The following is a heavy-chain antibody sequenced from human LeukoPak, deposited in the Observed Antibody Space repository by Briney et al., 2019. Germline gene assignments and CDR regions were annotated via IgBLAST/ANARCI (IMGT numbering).Heavy chain of an antibody. CDR1: GFTFNNYA. D-gene: IGHD4-17*01. Sequence: GGSLRLSCVVSGFTFNNYAMHWVRQAPGKGLEWVANIKQDGSEKYYVDSVKGRFTISRDNAKNSLYLQMNSLRAEDTAVYYCARGTTVDYWGQGTLVTVSS. J-gene: IGHJ4*02. CDR2: IKQDGSEK. CDR3: ARGTTVDY. V-gene: IGHV3-7*04.